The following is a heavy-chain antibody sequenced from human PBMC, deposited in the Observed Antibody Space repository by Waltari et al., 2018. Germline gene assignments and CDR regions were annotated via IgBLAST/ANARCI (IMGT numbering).Heavy chain of an antibody. CDR1: GYSISSGYY. V-gene: IGHV4-38-2*02. D-gene: IGHD3-10*01. CDR3: ARDGDNVGNSWWFDP. CDR2: IYHGGTT. J-gene: IGHJ5*02. Sequence: QVQLQQSGPGLVRPSETLSLTCDVSGYSISSGYYWGWIRQSPEKGLQWIGSIYHGGTTYYNPSLKSRVTISMYTSKNQFALKLFSVTAADTAVYYCARDGDNVGNSWWFDPWGQGTLVTVSS.